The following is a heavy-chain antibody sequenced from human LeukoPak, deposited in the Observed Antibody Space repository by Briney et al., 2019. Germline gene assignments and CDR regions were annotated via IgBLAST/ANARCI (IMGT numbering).Heavy chain of an antibody. D-gene: IGHD1-26*01. CDR3: ARDSAGAMDNYYYYGMDA. CDR1: GFTVSSSY. J-gene: IGHJ6*02. Sequence: GGSLRLSCAASGFTVSSSYMTWVRQAPGKGLEWVSVIRSGGSTVYADSVKGRFTISRDNSKNTLYLQMNSLRAEDTAVYYCARDSAGAMDNYYYYGMDAWGQGTTVTVSS. V-gene: IGHV3-53*05. CDR2: IRSGGST.